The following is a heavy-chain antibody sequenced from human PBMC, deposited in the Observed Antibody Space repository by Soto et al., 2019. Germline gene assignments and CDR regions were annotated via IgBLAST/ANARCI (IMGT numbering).Heavy chain of an antibody. Sequence: PSETLSLTCTVSGGAINSYYWTWIRQPAGKGLEWIGRIYSSGSTKYNPSLQSRVTMSLDTSKNQVSLTLTAVNAADTAVYFCARGRHWFGPWGQGTLVTVSS. J-gene: IGHJ5*02. CDR1: GGAINSYY. V-gene: IGHV4-4*07. CDR2: IYSSGST. CDR3: ARGRHWFGP.